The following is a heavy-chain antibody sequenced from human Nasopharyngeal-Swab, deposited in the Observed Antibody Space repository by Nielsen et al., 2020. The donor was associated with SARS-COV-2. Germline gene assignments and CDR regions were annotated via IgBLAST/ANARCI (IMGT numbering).Heavy chain of an antibody. J-gene: IGHJ3*02. CDR1: GFTFSSYA. Sequence: GESLKISCAASGFTFSSYAMHWVRQAPGKGLEWVAVISYDGSNKYYADSVKGRFTISRDNSKNTLYLQMNSLRAEDTAVYYCARDFDDYGDSRGAFDIWGHGTVVTVSS. D-gene: IGHD4-17*01. CDR2: ISYDGSNK. CDR3: ARDFDDYGDSRGAFDI. V-gene: IGHV3-30-3*01.